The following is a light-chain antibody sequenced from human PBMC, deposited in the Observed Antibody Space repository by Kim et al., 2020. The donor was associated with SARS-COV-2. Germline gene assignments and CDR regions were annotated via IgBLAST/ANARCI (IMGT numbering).Light chain of an antibody. CDR2: WAS. CDR3: QQYYTSSPLT. Sequence: DIAMTQSPDSLAVSLGERATINCKSSQSLLYSSINKNYLAWYQQKPGQPPKLLIYWASSRESGVPERFSGSGSGTDFTLTIRSLQAEDVAVYYCQQYYTSSPLTFGGGTKVDIK. V-gene: IGKV4-1*01. J-gene: IGKJ4*01. CDR1: QSLLYSSINKNY.